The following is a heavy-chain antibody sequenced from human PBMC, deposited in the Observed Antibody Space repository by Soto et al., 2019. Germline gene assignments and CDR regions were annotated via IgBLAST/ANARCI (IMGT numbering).Heavy chain of an antibody. D-gene: IGHD3-3*01. CDR1: GGSISSGDYY. CDR2: IYYSGST. V-gene: IGHV4-30-4*01. Sequence: PSETLSLTCTVSGGSISSGDYYWSWIRQPPGKGLEWIGYIYYSGSTYYNPSLKSRVTISVDTSKNQFSLKLSSVTAADTAVYYCARDRNDFWSGYYTGSGPWGQGTLVTVSS. J-gene: IGHJ5*02. CDR3: ARDRNDFWSGYYTGSGP.